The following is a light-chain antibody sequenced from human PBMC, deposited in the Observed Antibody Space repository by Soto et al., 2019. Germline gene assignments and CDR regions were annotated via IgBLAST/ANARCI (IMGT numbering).Light chain of an antibody. CDR2: YDS. CDR3: QVWDSSSDHVV. CDR1: NIGSKS. J-gene: IGLJ2*01. Sequence: SYELTQPPSGSVAPGKTARITCGGNNIGSKSVHWYQQKPGQAPVLVIYYDSDRPSGIPERFSGSNSGNTATLTISRVEAGDEAHYYCQVWDSSSDHVVFGGGTKVTLL. V-gene: IGLV3-21*04.